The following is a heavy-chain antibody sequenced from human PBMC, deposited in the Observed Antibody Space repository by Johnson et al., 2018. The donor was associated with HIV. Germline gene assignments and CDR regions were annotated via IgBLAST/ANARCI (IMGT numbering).Heavy chain of an antibody. V-gene: IGHV3-30-3*01. Sequence: QVQLVESGGGVVQPGRSLRLSCAASGFTFSSYAMHWVRQAPGKGLEWVAVISNDGSNNYYADSVKGRFTISRDNAKNSLYLQMNSLRAEDPALYYCARDPPYGSGTYFDAFDIWGQGTMVTVSS. CDR3: ARDPPYGSGTYFDAFDI. CDR1: GFTFSSYA. D-gene: IGHD3-10*01. J-gene: IGHJ3*02. CDR2: ISNDGSNN.